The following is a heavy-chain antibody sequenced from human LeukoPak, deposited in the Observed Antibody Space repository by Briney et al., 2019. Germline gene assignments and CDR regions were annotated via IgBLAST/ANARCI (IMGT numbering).Heavy chain of an antibody. Sequence: ASVTVSCKASGYTFTGYYMHWVRQAPGQGLEWMGWINPNSGGTNYAQKFQGRVTMTRDTSISTAYMELSRLRSDDTAVYYCARSLKYYYDSSGYFPNFDYWGQGTLVTVSS. V-gene: IGHV1-2*02. CDR3: ARSLKYYYDSSGYFPNFDY. CDR1: GYTFTGYY. D-gene: IGHD3-22*01. CDR2: INPNSGGT. J-gene: IGHJ4*02.